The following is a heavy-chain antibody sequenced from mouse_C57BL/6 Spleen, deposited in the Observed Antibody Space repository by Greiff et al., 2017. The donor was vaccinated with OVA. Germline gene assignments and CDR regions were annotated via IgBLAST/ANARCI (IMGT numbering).Heavy chain of an antibody. CDR1: GFTFSSYG. CDR2: ISSGGSYT. J-gene: IGHJ2*01. D-gene: IGHD2-4*01. V-gene: IGHV5-6*01. CDR3: ARRSDDSQLFFDY. Sequence: EVQLVESGGDLVKPGGSLKLSCAASGFTFSSYGMSWVRQTPDKRLEWVATISSGGSYTYYPDSVKGRFTISRDNAKNTLYLQMSSLKSEDTAMYYCARRSDDSQLFFDYWGQGTTLTVSS.